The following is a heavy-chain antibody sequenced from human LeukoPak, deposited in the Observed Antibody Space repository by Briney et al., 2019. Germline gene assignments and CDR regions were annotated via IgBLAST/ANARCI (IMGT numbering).Heavy chain of an antibody. CDR3: AKPRRIAMVRGVIYPFDY. J-gene: IGHJ4*02. Sequence: GGSLRLSCAVSGFTFSNYAMSWVRQAPGKGLEWASTISSGGGSTYYADSVKGRFTISRDNSKNTLYLQMNSLRAEDTAVYYCAKPRRIAMVRGVIYPFDYWGQGTLVTVSS. D-gene: IGHD3-10*01. CDR1: GFTFSNYA. V-gene: IGHV3-23*01. CDR2: ISSGGGST.